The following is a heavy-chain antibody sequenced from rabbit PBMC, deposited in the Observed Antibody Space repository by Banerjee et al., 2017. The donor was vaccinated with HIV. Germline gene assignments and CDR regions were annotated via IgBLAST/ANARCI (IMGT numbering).Heavy chain of an antibody. Sequence: QEQLEESGGYLVKPGTSLTLTCTASGFSFSSDYWICLVRQAPGKGLEWIACISAGGSVGTYYASWAKGRFTISKTSSTTVTLQMTSLTAADTATYFCARDDHGSGWYWDLWGPGTLVTVS. CDR2: ISAGGSVGT. J-gene: IGHJ4*01. CDR1: GFSFSSDYW. V-gene: IGHV1S45*01. D-gene: IGHD1-1*01. CDR3: ARDDHGSGWYWDL.